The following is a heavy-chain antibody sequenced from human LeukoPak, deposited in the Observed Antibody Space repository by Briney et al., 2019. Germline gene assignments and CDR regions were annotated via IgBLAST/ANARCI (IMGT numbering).Heavy chain of an antibody. CDR3: AKGSGYYDSSGYRDYFDY. CDR1: GFTFDDYA. J-gene: IGHJ4*02. CDR2: ISWNSGSI. V-gene: IGHV3-9*03. D-gene: IGHD3-22*01. Sequence: QAGRSLRLSRAASGFTFDDYAMHWVQHAPGKGLEWVSGISWNSGSIGYADSVKGRFTISRDNAKNSLYLQMNSLRAEDMALYYCAKGSGYYDSSGYRDYFDYWGQGTLVTVSS.